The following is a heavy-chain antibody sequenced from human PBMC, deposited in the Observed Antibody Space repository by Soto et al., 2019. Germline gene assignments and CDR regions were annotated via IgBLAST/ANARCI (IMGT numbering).Heavy chain of an antibody. V-gene: IGHV3-21*06. Sequence: GGSLRLSCAASGFTFSDYSMHWVRQVPGKGLEWVSSLSSSSSYIHYADSVKGRFTISRDNAKNSVYLQMSSLRVDDTATYYCVRDGRECESCYLGWFDPWGQGTLVTVSS. J-gene: IGHJ5*02. CDR3: VRDGRECESCYLGWFDP. D-gene: IGHD5-12*01. CDR2: LSSSSSYI. CDR1: GFTFSDYS.